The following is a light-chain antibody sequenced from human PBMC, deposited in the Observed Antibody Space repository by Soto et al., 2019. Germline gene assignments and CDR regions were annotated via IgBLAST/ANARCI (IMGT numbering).Light chain of an antibody. V-gene: IGKV4-1*01. CDR2: WAS. CDR1: QSVLYSSNNKNY. CDR3: QQYYSTPPYT. Sequence: DIVMTQSPDSLAVSLGERATINCKSSQSVLYSSNNKNYLAWYQQKPGQPPKLLMYWASTRESGVPDRFSGSGSGTDFTLTISSLQAEDLAVYYCQQYYSTPPYTFGQGTKLEIK. J-gene: IGKJ2*01.